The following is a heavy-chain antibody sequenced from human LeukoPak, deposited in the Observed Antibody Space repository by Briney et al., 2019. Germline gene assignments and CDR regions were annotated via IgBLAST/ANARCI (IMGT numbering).Heavy chain of an antibody. CDR2: IDWDDDK. CDR3: ARSTSCFTGLIAP. CDR1: GFALSTHGRG. D-gene: IGHD2-2*02. Sequence: SGPTLVNPTETLILTCTFSGFALSTHGRGVSWVRQPPGKALEWLALIDWDDDKYYSTSLKPRLPLSQATSKNQVVLTMTNMAPVDTATFYCARSTSCFTGLIAPWGQGTLVPLPS. J-gene: IGHJ5*02. V-gene: IGHV2-70*12.